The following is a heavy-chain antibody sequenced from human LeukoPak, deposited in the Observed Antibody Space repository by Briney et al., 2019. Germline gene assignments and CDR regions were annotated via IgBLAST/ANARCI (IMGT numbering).Heavy chain of an antibody. CDR2: ITSSSSYI. J-gene: IGHJ5*02. V-gene: IGHV3-21*01. CDR3: AREGAIVVVPAAAGWFDP. CDR1: GFTFSSYT. Sequence: GGSLRLSCAASGFTFSSYTMHWVRQAPGKGLEWVSSITSSSSYIHYADSVKGRITISRDNAKNTLYLQMNSLRAEDTAVYYCAREGAIVVVPAAAGWFDPWGQGTLVTVSS. D-gene: IGHD2-2*01.